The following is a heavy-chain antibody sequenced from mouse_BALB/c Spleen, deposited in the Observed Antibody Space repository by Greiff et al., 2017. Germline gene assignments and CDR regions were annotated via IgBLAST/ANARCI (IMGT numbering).Heavy chain of an antibody. CDR3: ARSLRYYAMDY. D-gene: IGHD1-1*01. CDR1: GFTFSSFG. Sequence: EVQVVESGGGLVQPGGSRKLSCAASGFTFSSFGMHWVRQAPEKGLEWVAYISSGSSTIYYADTVKGRFTISRDNPKNTLFLQMTSLRSEDTAMYYCARSLRYYAMDYWGQGTSVTVSS. CDR2: ISSGSSTI. J-gene: IGHJ4*01. V-gene: IGHV5-17*02.